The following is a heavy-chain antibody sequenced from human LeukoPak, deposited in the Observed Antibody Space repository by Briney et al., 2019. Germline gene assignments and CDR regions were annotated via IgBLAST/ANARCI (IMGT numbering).Heavy chain of an antibody. CDR3: ARLFSGSYFYYYMDV. D-gene: IGHD1-26*01. CDR2: IYPGDSET. J-gene: IGHJ6*03. CDR1: GYTFTTNW. Sequence: GESLKISCKGSGYTFTTNWIAWVRQMPGKGREWLGIIYPGDSETKYSPSFQGQVTISADTSISTAYLQWSSLKASDTAIYYCARLFSGSYFYYYMDVWGKGTTVTVSS. V-gene: IGHV5-51*01.